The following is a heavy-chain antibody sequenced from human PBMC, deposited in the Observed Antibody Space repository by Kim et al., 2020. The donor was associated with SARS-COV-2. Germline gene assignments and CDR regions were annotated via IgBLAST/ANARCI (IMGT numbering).Heavy chain of an antibody. CDR2: IYYSGST. D-gene: IGHD6-6*01. CDR3: ARTSIAARTPFFDY. V-gene: IGHV4-59*08. CDR1: GGSISSYY. J-gene: IGHJ4*02. Sequence: SETLSLTCTVSGGSISSYYWSWIRQPPGKGLEWIGYIYYSGSTNYNPSLKSRVTISVDTSKNQFSLKLSSVTAADTAVYYCARTSIAARTPFFDYWGQGT.